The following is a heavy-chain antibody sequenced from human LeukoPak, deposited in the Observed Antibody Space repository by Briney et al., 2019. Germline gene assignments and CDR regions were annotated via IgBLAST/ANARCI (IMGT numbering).Heavy chain of an antibody. D-gene: IGHD2-2*01. CDR3: ARETDSTLLDY. V-gene: IGHV3-23*01. Sequence: GGSLRLSCAASGFTFSSYGLTWVRQAPGKGLEWVSGISGSGGSTYYADSVKGRFTISRDNARNSLYLQMNSLRAEDTAVYYCARETDSTLLDYWGQGTLVTVSS. CDR2: ISGSGGST. CDR1: GFTFSSYG. J-gene: IGHJ4*02.